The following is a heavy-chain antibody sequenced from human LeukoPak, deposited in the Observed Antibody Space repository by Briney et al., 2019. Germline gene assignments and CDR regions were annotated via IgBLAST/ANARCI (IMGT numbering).Heavy chain of an antibody. CDR2: ISSSGSTI. CDR1: GFTFSDYY. J-gene: IGHJ4*02. Sequence: PGGSLRLSCAASGFTFSDYYMSWIRQAPGKGLEWVSYISSSGSTIYYADSVKGRFTISRDNAKNSLYLQMNSLRAEDTAVYYCARDLPHIAARPDGVGRLDYWGQGTLVTVSS. CDR3: ARDLPHIAARPDGVGRLDY. D-gene: IGHD6-6*01. V-gene: IGHV3-11*04.